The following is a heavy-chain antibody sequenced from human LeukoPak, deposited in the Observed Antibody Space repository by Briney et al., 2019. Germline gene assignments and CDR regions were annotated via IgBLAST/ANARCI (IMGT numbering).Heavy chain of an antibody. D-gene: IGHD4-11*01. J-gene: IGHJ4*02. CDR2: IRNDGSNK. CDR3: ASHYKTTGSNPQPDY. CDR1: GFIFSSYG. V-gene: IGHV3-30*02. Sequence: GGSLRLSCAGSGFIFSSYGMHWVRQAPGKGLEWVAFIRNDGSNKYYADSVKGRFTISRDNSKNTLYLQMNSLRAEDTAVYYCASHYKTTGSNPQPDYWGQGTLVTVSS.